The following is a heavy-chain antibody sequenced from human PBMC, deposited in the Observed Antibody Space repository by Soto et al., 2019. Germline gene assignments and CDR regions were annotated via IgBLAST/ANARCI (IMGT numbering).Heavy chain of an antibody. Sequence: SPTLSLTCAISGDSVSSNSAAWNWIRQSPSRGLEWLGRTYYRSKWYNDYAVSVKSRITINPDTSKNQFSLQLNSVTPEDTAVYYCARGGFGSSTSSPPEWFDPWGQGTLVTVSS. CDR2: TYYRSKWYN. CDR3: ARGGFGSSTSSPPEWFDP. V-gene: IGHV6-1*01. J-gene: IGHJ5*02. CDR1: GDSVSSNSAA. D-gene: IGHD2-2*01.